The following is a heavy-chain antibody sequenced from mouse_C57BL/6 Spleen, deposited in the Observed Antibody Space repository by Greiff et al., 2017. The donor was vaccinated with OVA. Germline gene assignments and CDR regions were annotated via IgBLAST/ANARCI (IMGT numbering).Heavy chain of an antibody. D-gene: IGHD1-1*01. V-gene: IGHV1-82*01. CDR3: AREEFITTAGAYYYAMDY. J-gene: IGHJ4*01. CDR1: GYAFSSSW. Sequence: VKLQESGPELVKPGASVKISCKASGYAFSSSWMNWVKQRPGKGLEWIGRIYPGDGDTNYNGKFKGKATLTADKSSSTAYMQLSSLTSEDSAVYFCAREEFITTAGAYYYAMDYWGQGTSVTVSS. CDR2: IYPGDGDT.